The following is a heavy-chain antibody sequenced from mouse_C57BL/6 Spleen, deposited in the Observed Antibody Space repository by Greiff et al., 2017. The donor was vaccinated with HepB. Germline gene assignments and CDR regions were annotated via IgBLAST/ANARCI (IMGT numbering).Heavy chain of an antibody. CDR2: ISDGGSYT. J-gene: IGHJ3*01. CDR1: GFTFSSYA. D-gene: IGHD2-5*01. CDR3: ARDKENSNFWFAY. Sequence: DVMLVESGGGLVKPGGSLKLSCAASGFTFSSYAMSWVRQTPEKRLEWVATISDGGSYTYYPDNVKGRFTISRDNAKNNLYLQMSHLKSEDTAMYYCARDKENSNFWFAYWGQGTLVTVSA. V-gene: IGHV5-4*01.